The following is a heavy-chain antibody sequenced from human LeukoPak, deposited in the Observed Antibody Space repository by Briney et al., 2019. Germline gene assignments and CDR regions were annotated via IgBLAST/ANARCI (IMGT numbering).Heavy chain of an antibody. V-gene: IGHV4-59*11. CDR2: IYYTGNT. CDR1: GGSISSHY. J-gene: IGHJ4*02. D-gene: IGHD5-18*01. CDR3: ARAGGGYSYGFDY. Sequence: PSETLSLTCTVSGGSISSHYWSWFRQPPGKGLEWIGYIYYTGNTNYNPSLKSRVTISVDTSKNQFSLKLSSVTAADTAVYYCARAGGGYSYGFDYWGQGALVTVSS.